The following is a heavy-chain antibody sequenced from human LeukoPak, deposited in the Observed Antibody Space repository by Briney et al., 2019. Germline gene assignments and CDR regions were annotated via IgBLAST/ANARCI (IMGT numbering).Heavy chain of an antibody. CDR2: IKQDGSDK. V-gene: IGHV3-7*05. J-gene: IGHJ3*02. CDR1: GFTFSSYS. Sequence: GGSLRLSCAASGFTFSSYSMSWVRQASGKGLEWVANIKQDGSDKYYVDSVKGRFTISRDNAKNSLYLQMNSLRAEDAAVYYCARDNTGGDAFDIWGQGTMVTVSS. D-gene: IGHD1-26*01. CDR3: ARDNTGGDAFDI.